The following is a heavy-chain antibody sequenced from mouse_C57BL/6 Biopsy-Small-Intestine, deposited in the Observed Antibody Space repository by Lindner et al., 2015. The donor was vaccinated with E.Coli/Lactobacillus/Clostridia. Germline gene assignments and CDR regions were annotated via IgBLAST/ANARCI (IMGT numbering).Heavy chain of an antibody. CDR1: GYTFTGAY. Sequence: SVKVSCKASGYTFTGAYIHWVRQAPGQGLEYMGCIDTNSGGTAYTQKFQGRVTMTRDTSISTAYMELSGLTADDTAVYYCARARDRDYWGQGTLVTVSS. CDR3: ARARDRDY. V-gene: IGHV1-72*04. D-gene: IGHD3-1*01. CDR2: IDTNSGGT. J-gene: IGHJ4*01.